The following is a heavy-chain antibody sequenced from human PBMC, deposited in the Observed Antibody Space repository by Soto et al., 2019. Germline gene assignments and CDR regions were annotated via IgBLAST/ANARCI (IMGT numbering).Heavy chain of an antibody. V-gene: IGHV3-30*18. CDR1: GFTFSSYG. Sequence: GGSLRLSCAASGFTFSSYGMHWVRQAPGKGLEWVAVISYDGSNKYYADSVKGRFTISRDNSKNTLYLQMNSLRAEDTAVYYCAKGVTMVRGVFYYYGMDVWGQGTTVTV. CDR3: AKGVTMVRGVFYYYGMDV. J-gene: IGHJ6*02. CDR2: ISYDGSNK. D-gene: IGHD3-10*01.